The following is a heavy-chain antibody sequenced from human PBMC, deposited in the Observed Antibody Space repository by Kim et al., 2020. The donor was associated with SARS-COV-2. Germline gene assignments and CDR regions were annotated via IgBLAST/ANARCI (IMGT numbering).Heavy chain of an antibody. CDR2: IYYSGST. D-gene: IGHD3-22*01. CDR1: GGSISSYY. J-gene: IGHJ4*02. V-gene: IGHV4-59*01. CDR3: ARGGGWDSSGYYFSY. Sequence: SETLSLTCTVSGGSISSYYWSWIRQPPGKGLEWIGYIYYSGSTNYNPSLKSRVTISVDTSKNQFSLKLSSVTAADTAVYYCARGGGWDSSGYYFSYWGQGTLVTVSS.